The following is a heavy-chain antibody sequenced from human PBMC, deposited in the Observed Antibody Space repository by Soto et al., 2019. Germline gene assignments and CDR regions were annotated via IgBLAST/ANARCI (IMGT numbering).Heavy chain of an antibody. J-gene: IGHJ6*02. CDR1: GGTFSSYP. Sequence: QVQLVQSGAEVKKPGSSVKGSCKASGGTFSSYPISWVRQAPGQGLEWIGRIIPILGIANYAQKFQGRVTITADKSTSTAYMELSRLRSEDTAVYYCADLLVADTGMYVWGQGITVTVSS. D-gene: IGHD2-8*02. V-gene: IGHV1-69*02. CDR3: ADLLVADTGMYV. CDR2: IIPILGIA.